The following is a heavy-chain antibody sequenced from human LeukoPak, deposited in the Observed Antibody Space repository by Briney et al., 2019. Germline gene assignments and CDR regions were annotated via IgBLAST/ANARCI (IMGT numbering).Heavy chain of an antibody. V-gene: IGHV4-39*01. CDR1: GGSISSSSYY. CDR2: IYSGGRT. CDR3: ARHSRSGSGGYENAFDI. Sequence: SETLSLTCTVSGGSISSSSYYWDWIRQSPGKGLERIGNIYSGGRTYYTPSLKSRVTISVDTSKNQFSLKLSSVPAADTAIYFCARHSRSGSGGYENAFDIWGQGTMVTVSS. J-gene: IGHJ3*02. D-gene: IGHD5-12*01.